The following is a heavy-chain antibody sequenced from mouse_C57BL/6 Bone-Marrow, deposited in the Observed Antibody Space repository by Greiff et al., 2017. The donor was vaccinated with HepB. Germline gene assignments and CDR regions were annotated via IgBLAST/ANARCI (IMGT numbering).Heavy chain of an antibody. Sequence: QVQLQQSGAELARPGASVKLSCTASGYTFTSYGISWVKQRTGQGLEWIGEIYPRSGNTYYNEKFKGRATLTADKSSNTAYMELRSLTSEDAAVYFCAKKGDSSDYFDYWGQGTTLTVSS. CDR1: GYTFTSYG. CDR3: AKKGDSSDYFDY. V-gene: IGHV1-81*01. J-gene: IGHJ2*01. CDR2: IYPRSGNT. D-gene: IGHD1-1*01.